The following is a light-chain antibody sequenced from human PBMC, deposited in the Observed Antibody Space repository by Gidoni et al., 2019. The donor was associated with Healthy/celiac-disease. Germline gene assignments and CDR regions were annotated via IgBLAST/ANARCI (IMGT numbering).Light chain of an antibody. CDR2: DAS. V-gene: IGKV3-11*01. CDR1: QSVSSY. CDR3: QQRSNWPRGLFT. Sequence: EIVLTQSPATLSLSPGERATLSCRASQSVSSYLAWYQQKPGQAPRLLIYDASNRATGIPARFSGSGSGTDFTLTISSLEPEVFAVYFCQQRSNWPRGLFTFGPGTKVDIK. J-gene: IGKJ3*01.